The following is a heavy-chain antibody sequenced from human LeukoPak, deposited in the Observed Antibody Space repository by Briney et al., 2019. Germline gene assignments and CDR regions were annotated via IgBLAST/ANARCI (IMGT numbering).Heavy chain of an antibody. CDR3: ARQVRAILTGYYPYYFDY. CDR2: IYYSGST. J-gene: IGHJ4*02. Sequence: GSLRLSCTVSGFSLSSYALSWVRRAPGKGLEWIGSIYYSGSTYYNPSLKSRVTISVDTSKNQFSLKLSSVTAADTAVYYCARQVRAILTGYYPYYFDYWGQGTLVTVSS. CDR1: GFSLSSYA. D-gene: IGHD3-9*01. V-gene: IGHV4-39*01.